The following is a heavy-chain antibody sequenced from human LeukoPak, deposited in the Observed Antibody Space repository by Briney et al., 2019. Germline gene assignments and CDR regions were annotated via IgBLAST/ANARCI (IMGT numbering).Heavy chain of an antibody. J-gene: IGHJ4*02. D-gene: IGHD6-19*01. CDR3: AKRKGIAVAGHFDY. V-gene: IGHV1-8*01. CDR2: MNPNSGNT. Sequence: ASVKVSCKASGYTFTSYDINWVRQATGQGLEWMGWMNPNSGNTGYAQKFQGRVTMTRNTSISTAYMELSSLRSEDTAVYYCAKRKGIAVAGHFDYWGQGTLVTVSS. CDR1: GYTFTSYD.